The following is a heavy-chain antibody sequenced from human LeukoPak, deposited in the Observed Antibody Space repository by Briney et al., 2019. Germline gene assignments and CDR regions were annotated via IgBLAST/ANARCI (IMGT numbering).Heavy chain of an antibody. J-gene: IGHJ4*02. CDR2: ISGSSSYI. D-gene: IGHD3-22*01. V-gene: IGHV3-21*01. Sequence: KPGGSLRPSCAASGFTFSAYSMNWVRQAPGKGLEWVSSISGSSSYIYYADSVKGRFTISRDNAKNSLYLQMNSLRAEDTAVYYCARGSDYYDSSAYYYLDYWGQGTLVTVSS. CDR1: GFTFSAYS. CDR3: ARGSDYYDSSAYYYLDY.